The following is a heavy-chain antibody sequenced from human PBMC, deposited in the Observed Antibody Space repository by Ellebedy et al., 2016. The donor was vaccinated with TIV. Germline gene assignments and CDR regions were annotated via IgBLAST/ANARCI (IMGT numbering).Heavy chain of an antibody. Sequence: MPSETLSLTCTVSGDSISGYYWSWIRQPAGKGLEWIGRVHTTENTNYPPAFKSRTTMSVDTSKTQFSLNLSSVTAADTAIYYCARERSMVRGGGIDLWGRGTLVIVSS. V-gene: IGHV4-4*07. D-gene: IGHD3-10*01. CDR2: VHTTENT. CDR3: ARERSMVRGGGIDL. CDR1: GDSISGYY. J-gene: IGHJ5*02.